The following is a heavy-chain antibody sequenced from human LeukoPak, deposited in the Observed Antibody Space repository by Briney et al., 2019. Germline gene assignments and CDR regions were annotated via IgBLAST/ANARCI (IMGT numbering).Heavy chain of an antibody. CDR1: GYTFTSYG. Sequence: AAVKVSCKACGYTFTSYGISWVRQAPGQGLEWMGRISAYNDNTNYAHNLQGRVTMTTDTSTSTAYMELRSLRSDDTAVYYCARARRDSRSSYVYWGQGTLVTVSS. CDR2: ISAYNDNT. D-gene: IGHD6-13*01. CDR3: ARARRDSRSSYVY. J-gene: IGHJ4*02. V-gene: IGHV1-18*01.